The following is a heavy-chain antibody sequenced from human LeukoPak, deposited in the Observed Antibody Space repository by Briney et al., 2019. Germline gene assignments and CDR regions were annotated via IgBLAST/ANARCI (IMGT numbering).Heavy chain of an antibody. D-gene: IGHD1-26*01. CDR3: AKEWRELLAPWGRY. V-gene: IGHV3-23*01. Sequence: PGGSLRLSCAASGFTFSSYAMSWVRQAPGKGLEWVSAISGSGGSTYYADSVKGRFTISRDNSKNTLYLQMNSLRAEDTAVYYCAKEWRELLAPWGRYWGREPWSPSPQ. CDR2: ISGSGGST. CDR1: GFTFSSYA. J-gene: IGHJ4*02.